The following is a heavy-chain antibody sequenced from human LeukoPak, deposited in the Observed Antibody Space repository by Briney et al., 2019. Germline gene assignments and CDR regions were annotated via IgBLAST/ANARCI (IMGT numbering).Heavy chain of an antibody. CDR1: GFTVSSNY. CDR2: IYTDGDT. D-gene: IGHD5-24*01. CDR3: ARGMADYFDY. V-gene: IGHV3-66*01. J-gene: IGHJ4*02. Sequence: GGSLRLSCAASGFTVSSNYMSWVRQAPGKGLEWVSVIYTDGDTYYADPVKGTFTISRDNSKNTLYLQMNSLRAEDTAVYYCARGMADYFDYWGQGTLVTVSS.